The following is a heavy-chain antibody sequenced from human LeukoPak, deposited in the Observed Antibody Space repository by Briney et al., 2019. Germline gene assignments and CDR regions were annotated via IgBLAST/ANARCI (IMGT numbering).Heavy chain of an antibody. J-gene: IGHJ4*02. Sequence: ASVKVSCKASGYTFTNYYMHWVRQAPGQGLEWMGIIIPSGGSTTYAQKFQGRVTMTRDTSTSTVYMELSSLRSQDTAVYYCASDAMTSVTTSPYYFDYWGQGTLVTVSS. CDR1: GYTFTNYY. V-gene: IGHV1-46*01. CDR3: ASDAMTSVTTSPYYFDY. CDR2: IIPSGGST. D-gene: IGHD4-17*01.